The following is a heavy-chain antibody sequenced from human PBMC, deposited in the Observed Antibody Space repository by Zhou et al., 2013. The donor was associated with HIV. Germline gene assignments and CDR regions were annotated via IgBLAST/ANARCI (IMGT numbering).Heavy chain of an antibody. CDR1: GGTFSSYA. CDR2: IIPIFGTA. J-gene: IGHJ4*02. CDR3: ASGEEGNCGGDCYTHPGLDY. V-gene: IGHV1-69*05. Sequence: QVQLVQSGAEVKKPGSSVKVSCKASGGTFSSYAISWVRQAPGQGLEWMGGIIPIFGTANYAQKFQGRVTITTDESTSTAYMELSSLRSEDTAVYYCASGEEGNCGGDCYTHPGLDYWGQGTLVTVSS. D-gene: IGHD2-21*01.